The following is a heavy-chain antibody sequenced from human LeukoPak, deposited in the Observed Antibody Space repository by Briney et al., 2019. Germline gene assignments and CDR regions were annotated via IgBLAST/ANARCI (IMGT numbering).Heavy chain of an antibody. V-gene: IGHV1-46*01. Sequence: ASVKVSCKAFGYTFTSNYMHWVRQAPGQGPEWMGVISPSGGSTTYAQKFQGRVTLTRDMSTSTDYLELSSLRSEDTAVYYCARDTALGGHTSGWYYWYFDLWGRGTLVTVSS. CDR2: ISPSGGST. CDR3: ARDTALGGHTSGWYYWYFDL. CDR1: GYTFTSNY. D-gene: IGHD6-19*01. J-gene: IGHJ2*01.